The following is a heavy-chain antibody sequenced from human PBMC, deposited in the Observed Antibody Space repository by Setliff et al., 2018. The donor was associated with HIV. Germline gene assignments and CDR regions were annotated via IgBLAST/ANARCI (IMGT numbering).Heavy chain of an antibody. CDR2: INPYNGAT. Sequence: GASVKVSCKASGYTFFEYYMFWLRQAPGQGLEWMGWINPYNGATKSAHKFQGRVTVTRDASITTTYMELTRLTSDDTAIYYCARAPIYCGGDCYLFDYWGQGTLVTVSS. CDR1: GYTFFEYY. V-gene: IGHV1-2*02. CDR3: ARAPIYCGGDCYLFDY. J-gene: IGHJ4*02. D-gene: IGHD2-21*02.